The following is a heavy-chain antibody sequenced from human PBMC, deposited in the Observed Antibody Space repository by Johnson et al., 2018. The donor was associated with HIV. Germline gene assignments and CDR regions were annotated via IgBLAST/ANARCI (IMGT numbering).Heavy chain of an antibody. D-gene: IGHD2-15*01. Sequence: VQSVESGGELVQPGGSLRLSCAASGFTVSNNYMNWVRQTPGTGLEWVSVVHRDGRLYYADSVKGRFRLSRDNSKNTLYLQMNRLRVEDTAVYYCARDDLDSGGLLMAFSVWGQGTTVTVSS. CDR2: VHRDGRL. V-gene: IGHV3-66*01. CDR1: GFTVSNNY. CDR3: ARDDLDSGGLLMAFSV. J-gene: IGHJ3*01.